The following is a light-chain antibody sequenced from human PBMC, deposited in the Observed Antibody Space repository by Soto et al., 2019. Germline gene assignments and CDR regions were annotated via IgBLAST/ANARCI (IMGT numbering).Light chain of an antibody. CDR1: QSLSDY. CDR3: QQYNDYWT. J-gene: IGKJ1*01. V-gene: IGKV1-5*03. Sequence: DIQMTQSPPTLSASVGDRVSITCRASQSLSDYLAWYQQKPGKAPRLLTFRASRLKRGVPSRFSGSGSGTQFTLTIPSLQPDDSATYYCQQYNDYWTFGQGTKV. CDR2: RAS.